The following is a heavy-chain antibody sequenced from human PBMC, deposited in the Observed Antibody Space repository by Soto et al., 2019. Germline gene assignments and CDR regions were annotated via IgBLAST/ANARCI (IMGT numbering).Heavy chain of an antibody. D-gene: IGHD6-6*01. Sequence: GESLKISCKGSGYSFTSYWISWVRQMPGKGLEWMGRIDPSDSYTNYSPSFQGHVTISADKSISTAYLQWSSLKASDTAMYYCARVSSSEPYHYYYGMDVWGQGTTVTVSS. CDR1: GYSFTSYW. CDR3: ARVSSSEPYHYYYGMDV. J-gene: IGHJ6*02. CDR2: IDPSDSYT. V-gene: IGHV5-10-1*01.